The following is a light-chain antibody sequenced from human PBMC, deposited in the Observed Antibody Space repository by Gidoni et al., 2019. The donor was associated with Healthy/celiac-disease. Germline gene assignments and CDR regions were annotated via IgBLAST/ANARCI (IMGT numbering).Light chain of an antibody. CDR2: AAS. V-gene: IGKV1-39*01. CDR3: QQSHSIPFT. Sequence: DIQMTQSPSSLSASVGDRVTITCRASQTISRYLNWYQQKAGKAPKVLIYAASSLQSGVPSRFSGSGSGTDFTLTISSLQPEDFATYYCQQSHSIPFTFGPGTKVDIK. J-gene: IGKJ3*01. CDR1: QTISRY.